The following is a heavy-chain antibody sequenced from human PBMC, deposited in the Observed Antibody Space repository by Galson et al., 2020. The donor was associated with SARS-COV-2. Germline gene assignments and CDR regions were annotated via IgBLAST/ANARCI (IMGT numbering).Heavy chain of an antibody. V-gene: IGHV3-23*01. Sequence: GESLKISCAASGFTFNNYAMNWVRQAAGKGLEWVSTISGSGGSTYYAESVKGRFTISRDNSKNTVYLQMSSLRADDTAVYYCAKFGEIALKNFFDNWGQGTLVTVSS. CDR3: AKFGEIALKNFFDN. D-gene: IGHD3-10*01. CDR1: GFTFNNYA. J-gene: IGHJ4*02. CDR2: ISGSGGST.